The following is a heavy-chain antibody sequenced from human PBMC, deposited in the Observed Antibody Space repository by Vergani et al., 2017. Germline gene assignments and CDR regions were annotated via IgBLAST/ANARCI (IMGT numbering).Heavy chain of an antibody. CDR1: GFTFSSYS. D-gene: IGHD3-22*01. Sequence: EVQLVESGGGLVKPGGSLRLSCAASGFTFSSYSMNWVRQAPGKGLEWVSSISSSSSYIYYADSVKGRFTISRDNAKNSLYLQMNILRAEDTAVYYCAKDYNIMGALHYWGQGTLVAVSS. CDR2: ISSSSSYI. J-gene: IGHJ4*02. CDR3: AKDYNIMGALHY. V-gene: IGHV3-21*01.